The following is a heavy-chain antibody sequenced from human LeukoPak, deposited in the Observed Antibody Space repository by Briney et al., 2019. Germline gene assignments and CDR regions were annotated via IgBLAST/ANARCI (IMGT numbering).Heavy chain of an antibody. Sequence: GGSLRLSCAASGFTFSSYAIHWVRQAPGKGLEWVAVISYDGSNKYYADSVKGRFTISRDNSKNTLYLQMNSLRAEDTAVYYCAKDRRGYSYGSNDYWGQGTLVTVSS. J-gene: IGHJ4*02. CDR3: AKDRRGYSYGSNDY. CDR2: ISYDGSNK. V-gene: IGHV3-30-3*01. D-gene: IGHD5-18*01. CDR1: GFTFSSYA.